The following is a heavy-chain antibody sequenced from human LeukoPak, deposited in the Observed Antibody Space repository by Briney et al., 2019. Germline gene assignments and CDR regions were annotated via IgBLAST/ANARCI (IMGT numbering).Heavy chain of an antibody. D-gene: IGHD3-16*01. CDR2: INHSGST. Sequence: SETLSLTCAVYGGSFSGYYWSWIRQPPGKGLGWIGEINHSGSTNYNPSLKSRVTISVDTSKNQFSLKLSSVTAADTAVYYCASGRRLSPNWYYYYYGMDVWGQGTTVTVSS. CDR1: GGSFSGYY. CDR3: ASGRRLSPNWYYYYYGMDV. J-gene: IGHJ6*02. V-gene: IGHV4-34*01.